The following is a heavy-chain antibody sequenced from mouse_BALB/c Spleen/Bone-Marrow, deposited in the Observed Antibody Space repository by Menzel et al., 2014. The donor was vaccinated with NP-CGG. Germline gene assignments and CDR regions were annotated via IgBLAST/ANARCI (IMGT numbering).Heavy chain of an antibody. CDR1: GYTFTDYA. Sequence: VKLQESGPELVRPGVSVKISCKGSGYTFTDYAMHWVKRSHAKSLEWIGLISTFSGNTNYNQKFKGKATMTVDKSSSTAYMELARLTSEDSAIYYCARGGYRYDETMDYWGQGTSVTVSS. V-gene: IGHV1S137*01. CDR3: ARGGYRYDETMDY. J-gene: IGHJ4*01. D-gene: IGHD2-14*01. CDR2: ISTFSGNT.